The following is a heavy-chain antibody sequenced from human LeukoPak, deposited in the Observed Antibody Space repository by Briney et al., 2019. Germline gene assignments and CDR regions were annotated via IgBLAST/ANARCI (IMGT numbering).Heavy chain of an antibody. Sequence: GGSLRLSCAASGFTFSSYDMHWVRQATGKGLEWVSAIGTAGDTYYPGSVKGRFTISRENAKNSLYLQMNSLRAGDTAVYYCARSNFAMAAFDIWGQGTMVTVSS. CDR1: GFTFSSYD. J-gene: IGHJ3*02. D-gene: IGHD5-24*01. V-gene: IGHV3-13*01. CDR3: ARSNFAMAAFDI. CDR2: IGTAGDT.